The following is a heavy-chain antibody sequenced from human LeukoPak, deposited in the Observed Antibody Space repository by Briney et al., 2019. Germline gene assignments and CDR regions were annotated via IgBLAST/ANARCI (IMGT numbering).Heavy chain of an antibody. Sequence: GGSLRLSCAASGFTFSSYAMSWVRQAPGKGLEWVSGISGSGSSTYYADSVKGRFTISRDNAKNSLYLQMNSLRAEDTAVYYCARELNWNGGSFDYWGQGTLVTVSS. CDR1: GFTFSSYA. J-gene: IGHJ4*02. D-gene: IGHD1-1*01. CDR2: ISGSGSST. V-gene: IGHV3-23*01. CDR3: ARELNWNGGSFDY.